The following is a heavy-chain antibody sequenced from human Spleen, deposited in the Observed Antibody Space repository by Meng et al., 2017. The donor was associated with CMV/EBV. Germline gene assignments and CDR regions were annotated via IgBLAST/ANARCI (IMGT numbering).Heavy chain of an antibody. CDR3: ARAPELYCGNDCYSADH. V-gene: IGHV3-30*14. CDR2: VSYDGGKK. Sequence: FTFSNDAMSWVRQAPGKGLEWVAFVSYDGGKKYYADSVRGRFTISRDKSKNTLYFQLSSLRVDDTAMYYCARAPELYCGNDCYSADHWGQGTLVTVSS. D-gene: IGHD2-21*02. CDR1: FTFSNDA. J-gene: IGHJ4*02.